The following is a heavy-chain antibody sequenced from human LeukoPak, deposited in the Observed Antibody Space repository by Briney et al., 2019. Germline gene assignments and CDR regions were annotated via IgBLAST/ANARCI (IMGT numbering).Heavy chain of an antibody. CDR1: GDFLSGGDYY. D-gene: IGHD2-21*02. J-gene: IGHJ4*02. CDR3: AGGPRNSNRLAYCGGDCYRDY. CDR2: IYYSGST. Sequence: PSETLSLTCTVSGDFLSGGDYYWGWIRQSPGKGLTWIGSIYYSGSTLYNASFESRVTMSVDTSKNQFSLKLSSVTAADTAVYYFAGGPRNSNRLAYCGGDCYRDYWGQGTLVTVSS. V-gene: IGHV4-39*01.